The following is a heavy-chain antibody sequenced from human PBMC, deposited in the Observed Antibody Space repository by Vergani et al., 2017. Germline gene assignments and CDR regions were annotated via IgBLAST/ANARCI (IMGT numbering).Heavy chain of an antibody. CDR1: GYTFTSYG. Sequence: QVQLVQSGAEVKKPGASVKVSCKASGYTFTSYGISWVRQAPGQGLEWMGWISAYNGNTNYAQKLQGRVTMTTDTSTSTAYMELRSLRPDDTAVYYCARVYYDILTGNRCYYFDYWGQGTLVTVSS. J-gene: IGHJ4*02. CDR2: ISAYNGNT. D-gene: IGHD3-9*01. V-gene: IGHV1-18*01. CDR3: ARVYYDILTGNRCYYFDY.